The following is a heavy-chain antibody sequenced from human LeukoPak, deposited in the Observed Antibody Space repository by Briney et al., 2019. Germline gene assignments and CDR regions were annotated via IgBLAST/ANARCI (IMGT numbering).Heavy chain of an antibody. CDR1: GFTFSSYG. V-gene: IGHV3-30*19. CDR2: ISYDGSNK. D-gene: IGHD2-15*01. J-gene: IGHJ4*02. Sequence: GGSLRLSCAASGFTFSSYGMHWVRQAPGKGLEWVAVISYDGSNKYYADSVKGRFTISRDNSKNTLYLQMNSLRAEDTAVYYCARDNHRYCSGGSCWYYFDYWGQGTLVTVSS. CDR3: ARDNHRYCSGGSCWYYFDY.